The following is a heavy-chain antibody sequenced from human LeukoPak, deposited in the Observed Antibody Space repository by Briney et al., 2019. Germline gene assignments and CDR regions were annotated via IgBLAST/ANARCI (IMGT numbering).Heavy chain of an antibody. CDR3: AKDTGYSYGGSDP. V-gene: IGHV3-30*18. Sequence: GGSLRLSCAASGFTFSSYGMHWVRQAPGKGLEWVAVISYDGSNKYYADSVKGRFTISRDNSKNTLYLQMNGLRAEDTAVYYCAKDTGYSYGGSDPWGQGTLVTVSS. J-gene: IGHJ5*02. CDR2: ISYDGSNK. D-gene: IGHD5-18*01. CDR1: GFTFSSYG.